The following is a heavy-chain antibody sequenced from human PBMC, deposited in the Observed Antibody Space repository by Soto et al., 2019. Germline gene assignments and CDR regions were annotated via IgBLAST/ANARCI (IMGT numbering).Heavy chain of an antibody. CDR3: ARDMEQQIAYYYYGMDV. D-gene: IGHD6-13*01. CDR2: IIPIFGTA. V-gene: IGHV1-69*13. CDR1: GVTFSSYA. Sequence: SVQVSCKASGVTFSSYAISWVRHAPGQGLEWMGGIIPIFGTANYAQKFQGRVTITADESTSTAYMELSSLRSEDTAVYYCARDMEQQIAYYYYGMDVWGQGTTVNVSS. J-gene: IGHJ6*02.